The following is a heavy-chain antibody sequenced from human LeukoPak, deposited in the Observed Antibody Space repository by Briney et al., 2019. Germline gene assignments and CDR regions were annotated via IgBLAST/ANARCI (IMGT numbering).Heavy chain of an antibody. Sequence: GGSLRLSCAASGFTFSSYAMSWVRQAPGKGLEWVSAISGSGGSTYYADSVKGRFTISRDNAKNSLYLQMNSLRAEDTAVYYCARRPDPGGISSGWHKYYYYMDVWGKGTTVTVSS. D-gene: IGHD6-19*01. CDR1: GFTFSSYA. J-gene: IGHJ6*03. V-gene: IGHV3-23*01. CDR2: ISGSGGST. CDR3: ARRPDPGGISSGWHKYYYYMDV.